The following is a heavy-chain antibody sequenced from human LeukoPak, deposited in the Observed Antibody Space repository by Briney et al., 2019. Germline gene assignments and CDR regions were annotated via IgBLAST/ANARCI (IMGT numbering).Heavy chain of an antibody. CDR1: GFTFSSYS. Sequence: GGSLRLSCAASGFTFSSYSMTWVRQAPGKGLEWASSISSSSSYIYYADSVKGRFTISRDNAKNSLYLQMNSLRAEDTAVYYCARDPRGSGYYYGMDVWGQGTTVTVSS. CDR3: ARDPRGSGYYYGMDV. CDR2: ISSSSSYI. J-gene: IGHJ6*02. V-gene: IGHV3-21*01. D-gene: IGHD3-10*01.